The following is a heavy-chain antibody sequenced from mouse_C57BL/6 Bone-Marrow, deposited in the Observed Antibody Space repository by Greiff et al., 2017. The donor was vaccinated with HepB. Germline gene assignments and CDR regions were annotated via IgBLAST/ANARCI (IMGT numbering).Heavy chain of an antibody. D-gene: IGHD1-1*01. Sequence: EVLLLESGEGLVKPGGSLKLSCAASGFTFSSYAMSWVRQTPEKRLEWVAYISSGGDYIYYADTVKGRFTISRDNARNTLYLQISSLKSEDTAMYYCTRDLKDTTVLMDYWGQGTSVTVSS. J-gene: IGHJ4*01. CDR3: TRDLKDTTVLMDY. CDR2: ISSGGDYI. CDR1: GFTFSSYA. V-gene: IGHV5-9-1*02.